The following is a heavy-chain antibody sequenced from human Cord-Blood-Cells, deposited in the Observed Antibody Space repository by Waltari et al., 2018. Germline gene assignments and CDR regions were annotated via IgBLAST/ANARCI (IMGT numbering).Heavy chain of an antibody. CDR2: IKQDGSEK. Sequence: EVQLVESGGGLVQPGGSLRLSCAASGFTFSSYWMSWVRQAPGKGLEWVASIKQDGSEKYYVDSVKGRFTISRDNAKNSLYLQMNSLRAEDTAVYYCARDVSHYDFWSGYYDYWGQGTLVTVSS. CDR3: ARDVSHYDFWSGYYDY. CDR1: GFTFSSYW. J-gene: IGHJ4*02. D-gene: IGHD3-3*01. V-gene: IGHV3-7*01.